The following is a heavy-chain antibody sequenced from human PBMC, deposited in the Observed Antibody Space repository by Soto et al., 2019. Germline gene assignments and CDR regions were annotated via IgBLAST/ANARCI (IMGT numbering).Heavy chain of an antibody. CDR3: ARSVEGHFDY. Sequence: EVQLVESAGNLVQPGGSLRLSCAASGFRFSIYSMNWVRQAPGKGLEWSAYITSDTKTIKYADSVKGRFTISRDNDNNLVYLYMNSLRDEDTAVYYCARSVEGHFDYWGQGTVVTVSA. CDR2: ITSDTKTI. CDR1: GFRFSIYS. J-gene: IGHJ4*02. D-gene: IGHD6-19*01. V-gene: IGHV3-48*02.